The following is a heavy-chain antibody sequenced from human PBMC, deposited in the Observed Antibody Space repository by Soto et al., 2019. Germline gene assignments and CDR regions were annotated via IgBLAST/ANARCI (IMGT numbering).Heavy chain of an antibody. D-gene: IGHD1-26*01. Sequence: SVKVSCKASGGTFSSYAISWVRQAPGQGLEWMGGIIPIFGTANYAQKFQGRVTITADESTSTAYMELSSLRSEDTAVYYCARVVYGSLDAFDIWGQGPMVTVSS. V-gene: IGHV1-69*13. CDR2: IIPIFGTA. CDR3: ARVVYGSLDAFDI. CDR1: GGTFSSYA. J-gene: IGHJ3*02.